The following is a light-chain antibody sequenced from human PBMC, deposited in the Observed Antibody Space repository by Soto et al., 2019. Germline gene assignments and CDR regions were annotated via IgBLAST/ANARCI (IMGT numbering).Light chain of an antibody. V-gene: IGLV2-23*01. CDR2: EAF. J-gene: IGLJ1*01. CDR1: SSDVGSYNL. Sequence: QTVLTQPASVSGAPGQGITISCTGTSSDVGSYNLVSWYQQHPGTAPKLMIYEAFKRPSGVSNRFSGSKSGDTASLTISGLQAEDEADYYCCSYAGSTTLYVFGTGTKVTVL. CDR3: CSYAGSTTLYV.